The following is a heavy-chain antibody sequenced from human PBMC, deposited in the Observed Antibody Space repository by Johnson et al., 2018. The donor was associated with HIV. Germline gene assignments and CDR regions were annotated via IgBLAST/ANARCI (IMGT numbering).Heavy chain of an antibody. CDR2: ISYDGGST. J-gene: IGHJ3*02. Sequence: QMQLVESGGGLVQPGGSLRLSCAASEFTFSSFAMHWVRQAPGKGLEWVAVISYDGGSTSYADSLKGRFIISRDNSKNTLYVQMNSLRAEDTAMYYCAKVRSSSWYDAFDIWGQGTMVTVSS. CDR1: EFTFSSFA. D-gene: IGHD6-13*01. V-gene: IGHV3-30*04. CDR3: AKVRSSSWYDAFDI.